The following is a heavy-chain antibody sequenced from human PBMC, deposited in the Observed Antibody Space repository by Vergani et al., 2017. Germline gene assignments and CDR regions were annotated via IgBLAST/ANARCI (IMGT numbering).Heavy chain of an antibody. CDR1: GFTFSYHY. CDR3: ARETDTGSSVSYNYYAMDV. D-gene: IGHD3-9*01. Sequence: QVQLVESGGGLVKPGGSLRLSCAASGFTFSYHYMSWVRQAPGKGREWISYMSSGDSIYYADSVKGRFTVSRDNTKNTLYLQMNSLRAEDTAVYYCARETDTGSSVSYNYYAMDVWGQGTTVSVSS. J-gene: IGHJ6*02. V-gene: IGHV3-11*04. CDR2: MSSGDSI.